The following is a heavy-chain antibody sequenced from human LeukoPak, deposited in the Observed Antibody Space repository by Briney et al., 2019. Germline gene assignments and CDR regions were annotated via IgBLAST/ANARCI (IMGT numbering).Heavy chain of an antibody. D-gene: IGHD3/OR15-3a*01. CDR1: GYTFTSYY. CDR2: INPSGGST. J-gene: IGHJ4*02. CDR3: ATDHGFRTFDY. Sequence: ASVKVSCKASGYTFTSYYMHWVRRAPGQGLEWMGIINPSGGSTSYAQKFQGRVTMTRDTSTSTVYMELSSLRSEDTAVYYCATDHGFRTFDYWGQGTLVTVSS. V-gene: IGHV1-46*01.